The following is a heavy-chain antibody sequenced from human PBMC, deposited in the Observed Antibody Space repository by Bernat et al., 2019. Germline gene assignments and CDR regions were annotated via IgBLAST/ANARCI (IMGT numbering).Heavy chain of an antibody. J-gene: IGHJ4*02. CDR1: GFTFSSYP. Sequence: EVQLVESGGGLVQPGGSLGLSCAASGFTFSSYPMSWFRQPPGKGLEWVSAISGSGGSTYYADSVKGRFTISRDNSKNTLYLQMNSLRAEDTAVYYCAKVPGGHPFDYWGQGTLVTVSS. V-gene: IGHV3-23*04. CDR2: ISGSGGST. CDR3: AKVPGGHPFDY. D-gene: IGHD3-10*01.